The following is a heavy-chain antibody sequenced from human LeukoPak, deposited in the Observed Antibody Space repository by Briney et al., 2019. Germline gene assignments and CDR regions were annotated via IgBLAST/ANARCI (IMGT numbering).Heavy chain of an antibody. D-gene: IGHD5-12*01. J-gene: IGHJ4*02. CDR2: INHSGST. CDR3: ASSIGYSGYDSDY. V-gene: IGHV4-34*01. Sequence: SETLSLTCAVYGGHFSGYYWSWIRQPPGKGLEWIGEINHSGSTNYNPSLKSRVTISVDTSKNQFSLKLSSVTAADTAVYYCASSIGYSGYDSDYWGQGTLVTVSS. CDR1: GGHFSGYY.